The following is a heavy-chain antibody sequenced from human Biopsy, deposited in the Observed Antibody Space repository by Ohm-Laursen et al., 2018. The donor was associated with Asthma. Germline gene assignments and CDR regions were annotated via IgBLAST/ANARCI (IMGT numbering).Heavy chain of an antibody. CDR1: GFTFGDYW. Sequence: SLRLFCTASGFTFGDYWMSWVRQVPGKGLEWVANIKHDGSEKNHVDSLKGRFTISRDNAKNSLYLQMNSLRAEDTAVYYCASQSSGPDFWSGYYYFDYWGQGTLVTVSS. V-gene: IGHV3-7*01. CDR2: IKHDGSEK. CDR3: ASQSSGPDFWSGYYYFDY. D-gene: IGHD3-3*01. J-gene: IGHJ4*02.